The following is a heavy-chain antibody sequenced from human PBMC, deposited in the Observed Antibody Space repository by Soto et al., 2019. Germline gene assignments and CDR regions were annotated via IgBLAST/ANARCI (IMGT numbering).Heavy chain of an antibody. J-gene: IGHJ4*02. D-gene: IGHD4-17*01. Sequence: QIHLVQSGGEVKKPGASVKVSCKTSGYTFTTYGISWVRQAPGQGLEWMGWITPFNDNTKYAQNLQGRVTMTTDTSTNTADLELRSLTSDDTAVYYCARTVTGDYVPSLDNWGQGTLVTVSS. V-gene: IGHV1-18*01. CDR3: ARTVTGDYVPSLDN. CDR1: GYTFTTYG. CDR2: ITPFNDNT.